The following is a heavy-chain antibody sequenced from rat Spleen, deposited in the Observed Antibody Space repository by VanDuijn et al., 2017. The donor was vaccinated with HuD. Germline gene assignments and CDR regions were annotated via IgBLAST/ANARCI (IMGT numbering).Heavy chain of an antibody. CDR2: ISPSGGRT. CDR1: GFTFSDYY. J-gene: IGHJ4*01. CDR3: ATDGYYSSYIYLDA. D-gene: IGHD1-2*01. V-gene: IGHV5-25*01. Sequence: EVQLVESGGGLVQPGRSMKLSCAASGFTFSDYYMAWVRQAPTKGLEWVASISPSGGRTTHRDSVKGRFTISRDNAKNHLYLQMDTLRSEDSATYYCATDGYYSSYIYLDAWGQGASVTVSS.